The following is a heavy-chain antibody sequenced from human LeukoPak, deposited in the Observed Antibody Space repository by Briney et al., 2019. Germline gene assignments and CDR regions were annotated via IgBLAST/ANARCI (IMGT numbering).Heavy chain of an antibody. V-gene: IGHV3-30-3*01. D-gene: IGHD1-26*01. J-gene: IGHJ4*02. CDR3: ARAELLHYFDY. Sequence: GGSLRLSCAASGFTFSSYAMHWVRQAPGKGLEWVAVISYDGSNKYYADSVKGRFTISRDNSKNTLYLQMNILRAEDTAVYYCARAELLHYFDYWGQGTLLTVSS. CDR1: GFTFSSYA. CDR2: ISYDGSNK.